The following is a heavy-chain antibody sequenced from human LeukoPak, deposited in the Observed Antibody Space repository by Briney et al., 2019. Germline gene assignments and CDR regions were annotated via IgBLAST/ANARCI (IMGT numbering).Heavy chain of an antibody. J-gene: IGHJ5*02. CDR3: ARDRSGDDDFWSGYYTNYFDP. Sequence: GGSLRLSCEVSGFILSNYWMSWVRQAPGKGLEWVGNIRQDGGEKSYGDSLRGRFTISRDNAKNSLYLQMNSLRAEDTAVYYCARDRSGDDDFWSGYYTNYFDPWGQGTLVTVSS. V-gene: IGHV3-7*01. CDR2: IRQDGGEK. CDR1: GFILSNYW. D-gene: IGHD3-3*01.